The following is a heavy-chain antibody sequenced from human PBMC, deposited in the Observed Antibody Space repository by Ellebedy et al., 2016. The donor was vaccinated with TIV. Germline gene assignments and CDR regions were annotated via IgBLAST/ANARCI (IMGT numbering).Heavy chain of an antibody. Sequence: GESLKISCAASGFTFSTYPMNWVRQAPGKGLEWVSIFSANGGPTYYADSVKGRFTISRDNSKNTLFLQMSSLRAEDTAVYFCARRSTDFAFDSWGQGTLVTVSS. CDR2: FSANGGPT. D-gene: IGHD3/OR15-3a*01. CDR1: GFTFSTYP. CDR3: ARRSTDFAFDS. J-gene: IGHJ4*02. V-gene: IGHV3-23*01.